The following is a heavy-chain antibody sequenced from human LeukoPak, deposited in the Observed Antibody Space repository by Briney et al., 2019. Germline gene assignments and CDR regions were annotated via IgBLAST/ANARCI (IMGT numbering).Heavy chain of an antibody. J-gene: IGHJ4*02. Sequence: PGGSLRLSCGASGFTFDDYWMSWVRQAPGQGLEWVANINQDGSEKYYLDSAKGRFTISRGNARNSLYLQVNSLRAEDTAVYYCARERVLCSSTSCPFDYWGQGTLVTVSS. CDR3: ARERVLCSSTSCPFDY. CDR1: GFTFDDYW. V-gene: IGHV3-7*01. D-gene: IGHD2-2*01. CDR2: INQDGSEK.